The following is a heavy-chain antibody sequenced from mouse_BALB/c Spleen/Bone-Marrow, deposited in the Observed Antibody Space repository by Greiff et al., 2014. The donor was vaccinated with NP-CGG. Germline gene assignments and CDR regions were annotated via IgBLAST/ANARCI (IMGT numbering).Heavy chain of an antibody. CDR3: ARQYGNYYAMDY. CDR1: GYTFTSYW. D-gene: IGHD2-10*02. CDR2: IYPSDSYT. V-gene: IGHV1-74*01. Sequence: QVQLQQSGAELVRPGASVKVSCKASGYTFTSYWIKWVKQRPGQGLEWIGNIYPSDSYTNYNQNFKDKATLTVDKSSSTAYMQLSSLTSEDSAVYYCARQYGNYYAMDYWGQGTSVTVSS. J-gene: IGHJ4*01.